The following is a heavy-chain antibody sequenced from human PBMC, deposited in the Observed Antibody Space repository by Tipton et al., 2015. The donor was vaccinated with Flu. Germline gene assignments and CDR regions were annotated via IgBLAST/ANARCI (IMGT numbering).Heavy chain of an antibody. V-gene: IGHV3-23*01. Sequence: SLRLSCVGSGFTFSSYAMTWVRQVPGKGLEWVSVISGSGGRTYYADSVKGRFTISRDNSQTTLYLQMNSLRVEDTAVYYCASERGLAAAGRHGIDVWGQGTSGTVPS. CDR1: GFTFSSYA. CDR3: ASERGLAAAGRHGIDV. D-gene: IGHD6-13*01. J-gene: IGHJ6*02. CDR2: ISGSGGRT.